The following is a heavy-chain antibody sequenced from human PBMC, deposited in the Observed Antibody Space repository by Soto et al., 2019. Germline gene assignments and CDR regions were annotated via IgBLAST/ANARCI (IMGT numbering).Heavy chain of an antibody. Sequence: SETLSLTCTVSGGSISSGGYYWSWIRQHPGKGLEWIGYIYYSGGTYYNPSLKSRVTISVDTSKNQFSLKLSSVTAADTAVYYCAKSRFLEGYYYDYMSFCGKGTTDTVSS. CDR2: IYYSGGT. CDR1: GGSISSGGYY. J-gene: IGHJ6*03. D-gene: IGHD3-3*01. CDR3: AKSRFLEGYYYDYMSF. V-gene: IGHV4-31*03.